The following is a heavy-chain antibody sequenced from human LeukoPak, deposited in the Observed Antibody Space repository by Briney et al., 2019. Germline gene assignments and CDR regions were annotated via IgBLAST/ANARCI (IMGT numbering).Heavy chain of an antibody. CDR1: GFIFRNYA. Sequence: GGSLRLSCAASGFIFRNYAMSWVRQAPGKGLEWVSAITGSGDTTYYADSVKGRFTISRDNSKNTLYVEMNTLRAEDTAVYYCAKWGNYDILTGYYVSDFWGQGTLVTVSS. V-gene: IGHV3-23*01. J-gene: IGHJ4*02. CDR2: ITGSGDTT. D-gene: IGHD3-9*01. CDR3: AKWGNYDILTGYYVSDF.